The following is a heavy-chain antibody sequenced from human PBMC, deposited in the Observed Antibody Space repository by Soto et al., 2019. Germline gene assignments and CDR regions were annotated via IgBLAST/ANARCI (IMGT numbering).Heavy chain of an antibody. CDR1: GYSFTSYW. CDR2: IYPGDSDT. V-gene: IGHV5-51*01. Sequence: GESLKISCKGSGYSFTSYWIGWVRQMPWKGLEWMGIIYPGDSDTRYSPSFQGQVTISADKSISTAYLQWSSLKASDTAMYYCAKISKGVWSGARYYYYYGMDVWGQGTTVTVYS. J-gene: IGHJ6*02. CDR3: AKISKGVWSGARYYYYYGMDV. D-gene: IGHD3-10*01.